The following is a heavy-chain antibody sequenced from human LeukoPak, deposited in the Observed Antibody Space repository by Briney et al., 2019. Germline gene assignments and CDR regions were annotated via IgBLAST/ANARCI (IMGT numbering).Heavy chain of an antibody. V-gene: IGHV3-11*01. D-gene: IGHD3-10*01. CDR2: ISSSGSTI. CDR1: GFTFSDYY. J-gene: IGHJ4*02. Sequence: PGGSLRLSCAASGFTFSDYYMSWIRQAPGKGLEWVSYISSSGSTIYYADSVKGRFTISRDNAKNSLYLQMYSLRAEDTAVYYCSTKLATVYRGSGSDYWGQGTLVTVSS. CDR3: STKLATVYRGSGSDY.